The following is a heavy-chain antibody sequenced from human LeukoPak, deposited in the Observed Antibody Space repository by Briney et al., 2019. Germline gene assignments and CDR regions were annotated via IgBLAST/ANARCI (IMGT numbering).Heavy chain of an antibody. CDR3: ARGDDFWSGYYLPHLDY. Sequence: ASVKVSCKASGGTFSSYAISWVRQAPGQGLEWMGGIIPIFGTANYAQKFQGRVTITADKSTSTAYMELSSLRSEDTAVFYCARGDDFWSGYYLPHLDYWGQGTLVTVSS. CDR2: IIPIFGTA. V-gene: IGHV1-69*06. J-gene: IGHJ4*02. D-gene: IGHD3-3*01. CDR1: GGTFSSYA.